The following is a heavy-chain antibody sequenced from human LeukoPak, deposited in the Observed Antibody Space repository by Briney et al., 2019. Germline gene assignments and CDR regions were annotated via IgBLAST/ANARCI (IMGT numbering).Heavy chain of an antibody. V-gene: IGHV4-61*09. CDR1: GGPISSGSYC. Sequence: PSQTLSLTCTVSGGPISSGSYCWSWIRQPAGKGLEWIGHIHTSGSTYYNPSLKSRVTISVDTSKNQFSLKLSSVTAADTAVYYCARVYVWGSYRLFDYWGQGTLVTVSS. J-gene: IGHJ4*02. D-gene: IGHD3-16*02. CDR3: ARVYVWGSYRLFDY. CDR2: IHTSGST.